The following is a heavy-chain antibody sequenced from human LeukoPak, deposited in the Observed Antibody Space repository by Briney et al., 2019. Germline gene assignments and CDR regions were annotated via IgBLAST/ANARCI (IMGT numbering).Heavy chain of an antibody. CDR3: ARVGAPSYDFWSGYYLFKVPNYYYGMDV. J-gene: IGHJ6*02. CDR2: ISNDGSSR. V-gene: IGHV3-30*03. Sequence: PGRSLRLSCEASEFTFSNYGMHWVRQAPGKGLEWLAVISNDGSSRQYRDSVKGRFTVSRDNSKNTLYLQMNSLRAEDTAVYYCARVGAPSYDFWSGYYLFKVPNYYYGMDVWGQGTTVTVSS. D-gene: IGHD3-3*01. CDR1: EFTFSNYG.